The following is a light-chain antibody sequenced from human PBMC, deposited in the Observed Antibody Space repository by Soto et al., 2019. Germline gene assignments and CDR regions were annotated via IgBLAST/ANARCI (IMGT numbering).Light chain of an antibody. J-gene: IGKJ5*01. Sequence: VFTQSPTTLSLSPGEKATRSCRASQSLHTSLAWYQQKSGKPPRLVIYDSTLRANGVPARFGGGRSGTEFTFTITSLEPEDFAVYYCQHRNVWPPITFGQGHDWRL. CDR3: QHRNVWPPIT. CDR2: DST. CDR1: QSLHTS. V-gene: IGKV3-11*01.